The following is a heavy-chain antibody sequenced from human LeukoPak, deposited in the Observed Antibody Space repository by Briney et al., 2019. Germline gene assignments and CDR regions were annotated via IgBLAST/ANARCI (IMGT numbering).Heavy chain of an antibody. CDR2: IDWNSGGT. J-gene: IGHJ4*02. D-gene: IGHD6-13*01. Sequence: GGSLRLSCAASGFTFYDYAIHWVRQVPGKGLEWVSGIDWNSGGTFYVDAVKGRYTISRDDAKNSLYLQMNSLRSEDTAIYYCAKEVSALAAGTVVESWGQGTLVIVSS. CDR3: AKEVSALAAGTVVES. V-gene: IGHV3-9*01. CDR1: GFTFYDYA.